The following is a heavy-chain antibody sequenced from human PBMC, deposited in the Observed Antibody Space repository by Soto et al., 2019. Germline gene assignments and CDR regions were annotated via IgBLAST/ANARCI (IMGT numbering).Heavy chain of an antibody. CDR2: IYYSGSA. V-gene: IGHV4-61*01. Sequence: SETLSLTCTFSAGSVSIGSYDWSWIRQPPGKGLEWIGYIYYSGSANYNPSLKSRVTISIDTSKNQFSLKLYSVTAADTAVYYCARVSLAVAGMTDYWGQGTKVTVSS. J-gene: IGHJ4*02. CDR1: AGSVSIGSYD. D-gene: IGHD6-19*01. CDR3: ARVSLAVAGMTDY.